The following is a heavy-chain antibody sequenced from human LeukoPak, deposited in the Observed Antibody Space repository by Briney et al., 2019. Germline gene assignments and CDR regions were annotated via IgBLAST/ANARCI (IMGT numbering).Heavy chain of an antibody. CDR2: IRYDGSNK. J-gene: IGHJ4*02. Sequence: GGSLRLSCSASGFTFSIYGMHWVRQAPGKGLEWVAFIRYDGSNKYYADSVKGRFTISRDNSKNTLYLEMNSLRAEDTAVYYCARDLTMVRGVTGYWGQGTLVTVSS. CDR3: ARDLTMVRGVTGY. CDR1: GFTFSIYG. D-gene: IGHD3-10*01. V-gene: IGHV3-30*02.